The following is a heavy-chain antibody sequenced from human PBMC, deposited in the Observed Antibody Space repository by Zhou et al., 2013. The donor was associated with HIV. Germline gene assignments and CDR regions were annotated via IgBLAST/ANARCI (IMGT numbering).Heavy chain of an antibody. CDR1: GGSISSSSYY. V-gene: IGHV4-39*07. CDR2: IYYSGST. D-gene: IGHD1-26*01. J-gene: IGHJ6*03. CDR3: AREGVGATPYYYYYMDV. Sequence: QVQLQESGPGLVKPSETLSLTCTVSGGSISSSSYYWGWIRQPPGKGLEWIGSIYYSGSTYYNPSLKSRVTISVDTSKNQFSLKLSSVTAADTAVYYCAREGVGATPYYYYYMDVWGKGTTVTVSS.